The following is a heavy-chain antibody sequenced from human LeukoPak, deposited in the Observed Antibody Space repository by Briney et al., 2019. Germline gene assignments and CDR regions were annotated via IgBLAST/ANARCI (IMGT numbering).Heavy chain of an antibody. D-gene: IGHD3-10*01. CDR3: ASLRYYSAPFAP. J-gene: IGHJ5*02. Sequence: SSEALSLTCTVSGGSISSYYWGWIRQPAGKGLEWVGRIYTSGSTNYNPSLKSRVTMSVDTSKNQFSLRLSSVTAADTAVYYCASLRYYSAPFAPWGQGTLVTVSS. CDR2: IYTSGST. V-gene: IGHV4-4*07. CDR1: GGSISSYY.